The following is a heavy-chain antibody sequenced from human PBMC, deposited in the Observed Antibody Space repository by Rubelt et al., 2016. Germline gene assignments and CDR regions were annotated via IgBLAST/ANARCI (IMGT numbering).Heavy chain of an antibody. CDR2: IKQDGSEK. CDR1: GFTFSSYW. CDR3: ARDWSGWYSTVDY. D-gene: IGHD6-19*01. V-gene: IGHV3-7*01. J-gene: IGHJ4*02. Sequence: EVQLLESGGGLVQPGGSLRLSCAASGFTFSSYWMSWVRQAPGKGLEWVANIKQDGSEKYYVDSVKGRFTISRDNAKNSLYLQMNRLRAEDTAVYYWARDWSGWYSTVDYWGQGTLVTVSS.